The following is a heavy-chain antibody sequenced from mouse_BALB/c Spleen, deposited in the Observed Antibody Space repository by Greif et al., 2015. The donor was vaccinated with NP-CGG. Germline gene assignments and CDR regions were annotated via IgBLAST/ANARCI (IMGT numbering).Heavy chain of an antibody. Sequence: QVQLKQSGAELAKPGASVKMSCKASGYTFTSYWMHWVKQRPGQGLEWIGYINPSTGYTEYNQKFKDKATLTADKSSSTAYMQLSSLTSEDSAVYYCAAYYRYDSWFAYWGQGTLVTVSA. D-gene: IGHD2-14*01. CDR2: INPSTGYT. V-gene: IGHV1-7*01. J-gene: IGHJ3*01. CDR3: AAYYRYDSWFAY. CDR1: GYTFTSYW.